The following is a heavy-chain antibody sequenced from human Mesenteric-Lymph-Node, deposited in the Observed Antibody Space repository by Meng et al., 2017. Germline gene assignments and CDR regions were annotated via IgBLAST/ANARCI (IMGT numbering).Heavy chain of an antibody. J-gene: IGHJ4*02. CDR2: ISANGGST. V-gene: IGHV3-23*01. D-gene: IGHD6-19*01. CDR3: AKDYGSGWYDY. CDR1: GFTFSIYA. Sequence: GESLKISCAASGFTFSIYAMNWVRQAPGKGLEWVSTISANGGSTYYADSVKGRFTISRDNSKKTLYLQMNSLRAEDTALYYCAKDYGSGWYDYWGQGTRVTGSS.